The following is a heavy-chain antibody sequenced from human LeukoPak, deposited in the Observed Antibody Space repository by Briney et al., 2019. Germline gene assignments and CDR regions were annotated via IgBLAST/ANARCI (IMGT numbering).Heavy chain of an antibody. CDR1: GYTFTGYY. D-gene: IGHD3-10*01. V-gene: IGHV7-4-1*02. CDR3: ARAPLWFGELGSGAFDI. J-gene: IGHJ3*02. Sequence: ASVKVSCKASGYTFTGYYMHWVRQAPGQGLEWMGWINTNTGNPTYAQGFTGRFVFSLDTSVSTAYLQISSLKAEDTAVYYCARAPLWFGELGSGAFDIWGQGTMVTVSS. CDR2: INTNTGNP.